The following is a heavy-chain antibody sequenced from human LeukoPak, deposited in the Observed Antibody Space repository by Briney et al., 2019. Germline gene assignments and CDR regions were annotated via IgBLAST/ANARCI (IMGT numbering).Heavy chain of an antibody. J-gene: IGHJ4*02. CDR2: VFYPGST. V-gene: IGHV4-59*11. CDR3: ASRPAGSTWYGVFDY. Sequence: SETLSLTCTVSGGSINSHYWSWIRQPPGKGLEWIGYVFYPGSTNYNPSLKSRVTMSLDTSRDQFSLRLTSVTAADTAIHYCASRPAGSTWYGVFDYWSQGTLVTVSS. D-gene: IGHD6-13*01. CDR1: GGSINSHY.